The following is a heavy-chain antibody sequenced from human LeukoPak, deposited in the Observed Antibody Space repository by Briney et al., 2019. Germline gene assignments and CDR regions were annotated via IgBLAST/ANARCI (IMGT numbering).Heavy chain of an antibody. CDR2: IIPIFGTA. V-gene: IGHV1-69*06. D-gene: IGHD6-13*01. CDR1: GGTFSSYA. J-gene: IGHJ4*02. Sequence: SVKVSCKASGGTFSSYAISWVRQAPGQGLEWMGGIIPIFGTANYAQKFQGRVTITADKSTSTAYMELSSLRSEDTAVYYCARESRGAAAVDYWGQGTLVTVSS. CDR3: ARESRGAAAVDY.